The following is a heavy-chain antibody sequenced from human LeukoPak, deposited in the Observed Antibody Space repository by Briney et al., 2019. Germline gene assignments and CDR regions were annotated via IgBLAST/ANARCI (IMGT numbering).Heavy chain of an antibody. CDR1: GFTFSSYG. CDR2: ILYDATHT. D-gene: IGHD3-9*01. Sequence: GGSLRLSCAASGFTFSSYGMHWVRQAPGKGLEWVAFILYDATHTYYADSVKGRFTISRDDSKNMVYLQMSSLIVEDSAVYHCAKLSRSFDWLRPVDALDIWGQGTMVTVSS. J-gene: IGHJ3*02. V-gene: IGHV3-30*02. CDR3: AKLSRSFDWLRPVDALDI.